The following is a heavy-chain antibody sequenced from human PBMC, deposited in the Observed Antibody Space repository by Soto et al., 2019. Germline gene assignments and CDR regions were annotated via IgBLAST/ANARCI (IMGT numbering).Heavy chain of an antibody. Sequence: GSLRLSCAASGFTFSGYSMNWVRQAPGKGLEWVSSITSSSTYIYYADSVKGRFTIARDNAKNSLYLQMTSLRAEDTAVYYCARDQPSIAYYFDSWGQGTLVPVSS. CDR2: ITSSSTYI. CDR3: ARDQPSIAYYFDS. D-gene: IGHD3-3*02. CDR1: GFTFSGYS. J-gene: IGHJ4*02. V-gene: IGHV3-21*01.